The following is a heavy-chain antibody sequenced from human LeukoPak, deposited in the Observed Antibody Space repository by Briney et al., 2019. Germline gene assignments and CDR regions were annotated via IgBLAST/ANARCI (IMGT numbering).Heavy chain of an antibody. CDR3: ARGRWKTGMDSPYYFDY. Sequence: PSETLSLTCTVSGRSIGNYYWSCIRPPAGRALEWIGRTHTSGSTNYNPSLKSRVTMSVDTSKNLFSLKLTSVTAADTAVYYCARGRWKTGMDSPYYFDYWGQGTLVTVSS. D-gene: IGHD2-2*03. J-gene: IGHJ4*02. V-gene: IGHV4-4*07. CDR1: GRSIGNYY. CDR2: THTSGST.